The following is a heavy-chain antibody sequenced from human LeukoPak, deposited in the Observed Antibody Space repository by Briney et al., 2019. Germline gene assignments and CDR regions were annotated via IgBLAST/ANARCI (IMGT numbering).Heavy chain of an antibody. CDR1: GGSISSSNW. Sequence: SETLSLTCAVSGGSISSSNWWNWVRQPPGKGLEWIGEIYHSGSTNYNPSLKSRVTISVDKAKNQFSLKLSSVTAADTAVYYCARLTTVISSGAFDIWGQGTMVTVSS. V-gene: IGHV4-4*02. CDR2: IYHSGST. J-gene: IGHJ3*02. D-gene: IGHD4-17*01. CDR3: ARLTTVISSGAFDI.